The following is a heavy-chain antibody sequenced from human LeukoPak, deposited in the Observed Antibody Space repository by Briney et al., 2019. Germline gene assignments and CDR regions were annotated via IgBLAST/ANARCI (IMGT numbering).Heavy chain of an antibody. D-gene: IGHD6-13*01. Sequence: SSETLSLTCTVSGDSFSTISYSWGWIRQPPGKGLEWIGSFYYSGDTYYNSSLKSRVTMSVDTSKSLVSLRLSSVTAADTAVYYCAAGISSWQLFDYWGQGTLVTVSS. J-gene: IGHJ4*02. CDR1: GDSFSTISYS. CDR3: AAGISSWQLFDY. V-gene: IGHV4-39*07. CDR2: FYYSGDT.